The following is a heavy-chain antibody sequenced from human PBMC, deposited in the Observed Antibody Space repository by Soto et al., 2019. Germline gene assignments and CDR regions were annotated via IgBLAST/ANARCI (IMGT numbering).Heavy chain of an antibody. V-gene: IGHV3-23*01. D-gene: IGHD1-26*01. CDR3: ARRGSGSYYDY. J-gene: IGHJ4*02. CDR2: ISGSGGST. CDR1: GFTFSSYA. Sequence: EVQLLESGGVLVQPGGSLRRSCAASGFTFSSYAMRWVRQAPGKGLEWVSAISGSGGSTYYADSVKGRFTISRDNSKNTLYLQMNSLRAEDTAVYYCARRGSGSYYDYWGQGTLVTVSS.